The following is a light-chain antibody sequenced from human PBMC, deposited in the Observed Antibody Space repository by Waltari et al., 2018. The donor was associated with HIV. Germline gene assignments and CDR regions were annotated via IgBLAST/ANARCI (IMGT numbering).Light chain of an antibody. CDR3: SSYAGSNNFV. CDR2: EVT. CDR1: SRDVGGYNH. J-gene: IGLJ1*01. Sequence: SALTQPPSPSGSHGRSVTISCTGTSRDVGGYNHVSWYQQHPGKAPKLMIYEVTKRPSGVPDRFSGSKSGNTASLTVSGLQAEDEADYYCSSYAGSNNFVFGTGTKVTVL. V-gene: IGLV2-8*01.